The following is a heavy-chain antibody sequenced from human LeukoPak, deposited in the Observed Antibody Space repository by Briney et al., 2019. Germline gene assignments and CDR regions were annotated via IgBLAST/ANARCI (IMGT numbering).Heavy chain of an antibody. CDR3: ARCRSYEQQLVKVYFDY. V-gene: IGHV3-11*01. Sequence: GGSLRLSCAASGFTFSDHYMSWIRQAPGKGLEWVSYISSSGSTIYYADSVKGRFTISRDNAKNSLYLQMNSLRAADTAVYYCARCRSYEQQLVKVYFDYWGQGTLVTVSS. CDR2: ISSSGSTI. D-gene: IGHD6-13*01. J-gene: IGHJ4*02. CDR1: GFTFSDHY.